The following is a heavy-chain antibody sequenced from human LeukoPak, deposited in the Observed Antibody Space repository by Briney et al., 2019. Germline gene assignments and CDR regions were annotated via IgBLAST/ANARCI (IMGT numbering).Heavy chain of an antibody. Sequence: PGGSLRLXCAASGFSFSGSVMHWVRQASGKGLEWVGRIRSKANSYATAYAASVKGRFTISRDDSKNTAYLQMNSLKTEDTAVYYCTRRQDGDYWYFDLWGRGTLVTVSS. J-gene: IGHJ2*01. CDR2: IRSKANSYAT. CDR3: TRRQDGDYWYFDL. D-gene: IGHD4-17*01. V-gene: IGHV3-73*01. CDR1: GFSFSGSV.